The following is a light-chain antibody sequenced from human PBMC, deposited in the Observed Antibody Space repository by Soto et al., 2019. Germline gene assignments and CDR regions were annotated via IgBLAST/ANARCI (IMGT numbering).Light chain of an antibody. CDR3: QQYNNYWT. CDR1: QSISDW. V-gene: IGKV1-5*03. CDR2: KAS. Sequence: DIRMTQSPSTLSASVGDRVTITCRASQSISDWLAWYQQRPGKAPKLLIYKASNLQSGVPSRFSGSGSGTEFSLTITSLQPDDFATYYCQQYNNYWTFGQGTKVENK. J-gene: IGKJ1*01.